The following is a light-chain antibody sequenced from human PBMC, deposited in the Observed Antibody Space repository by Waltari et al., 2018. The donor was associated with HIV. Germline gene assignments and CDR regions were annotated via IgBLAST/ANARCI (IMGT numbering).Light chain of an antibody. CDR3: SSYTSSGPRYVL. Sequence: QSALTQPASVSGSPGQSITIFSTETSGDVGGYHFVSLFQKHTGKAPKLIIYNVNSRPAGVSIRFSGSRSANTASLTISGLQAEDEADYFCSSYTSSGPRYVLFGGGTRLTVL. J-gene: IGLJ2*01. CDR1: SGDVGGYHF. CDR2: NVN. V-gene: IGLV2-14*03.